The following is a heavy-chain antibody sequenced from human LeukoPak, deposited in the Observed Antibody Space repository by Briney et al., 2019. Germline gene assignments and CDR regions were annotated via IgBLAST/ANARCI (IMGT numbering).Heavy chain of an antibody. J-gene: IGHJ3*02. CDR3: AHGSIAVAAEGEAFDI. D-gene: IGHD6-19*01. V-gene: IGHV2-5*02. CDR2: IYWDDDK. Sequence: ESGPTLVKPTQTLTLTCTFSGFSLSTSGVGVGWIRQPPGKALEWLALIYWDDDKRYSPSLKSKLTITKDTSKNQVVLTMTNMDPVDTATYYCAHGSIAVAAEGEAFDIWGQGTMVTVSS. CDR1: GFSLSTSGVG.